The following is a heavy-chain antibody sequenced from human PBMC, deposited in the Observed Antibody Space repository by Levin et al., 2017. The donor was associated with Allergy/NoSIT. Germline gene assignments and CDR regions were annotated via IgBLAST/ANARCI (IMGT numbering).Heavy chain of an antibody. Sequence: SLKISCAASGFTFDDYAMHWVRQAPGKGLEWVSGISWNSGSIGYADSVKGRFTISRDNAKNSVYLQMNSLRTQDTALYYCARDNIGLPDAFDIWRQGTMVLVSS. CDR1: GFTFDDYA. V-gene: IGHV3-9*01. J-gene: IGHJ3*02. CDR2: ISWNSGSI. D-gene: IGHD3-10*01. CDR3: ARDNIGLPDAFDI.